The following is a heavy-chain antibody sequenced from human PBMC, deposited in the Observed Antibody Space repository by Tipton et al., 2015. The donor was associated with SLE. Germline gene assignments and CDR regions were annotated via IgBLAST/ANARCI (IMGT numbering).Heavy chain of an antibody. CDR1: GASMSSHH. CDR2: FHYGGYT. J-gene: IGHJ3*02. Sequence: TLSLTCTVSGASMSSHHWSWIRQPPGKGLEWIGYFHYGGYTDYNPSLKSRVTISIDTSKNQFSLRLISVTAADTAVYYCARESIWGQGTMVTVSS. D-gene: IGHD3-10*01. CDR3: ARESI. V-gene: IGHV4-59*08.